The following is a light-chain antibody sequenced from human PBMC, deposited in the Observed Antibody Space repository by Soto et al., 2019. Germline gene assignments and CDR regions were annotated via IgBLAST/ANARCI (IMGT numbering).Light chain of an antibody. Sequence: QSVLTQSPSVSAAPGQQVTISCSGSSSNIGNNYVSWYQQLPGTAPKLLTYDNNKRPSGIPDRFSGSKSGTSGTLDITGLQTGDEADYYCATWDGSLPGEVFGGGTKVTVL. CDR3: ATWDGSLPGEV. CDR1: SSNIGNNY. J-gene: IGLJ2*01. CDR2: DNN. V-gene: IGLV1-51*01.